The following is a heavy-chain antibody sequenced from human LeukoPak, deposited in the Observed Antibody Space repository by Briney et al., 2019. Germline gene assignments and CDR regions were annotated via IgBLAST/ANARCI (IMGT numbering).Heavy chain of an antibody. CDR2: ISSSSSYI. D-gene: IGHD2-21*01. V-gene: IGHV3-21*01. J-gene: IGHJ3*02. CDR1: RFTFSSYS. Sequence: KPGGSLRLSCAASRFTFSSYSMNWVRRAPGKGLEWVSSISSSSSYIYYADSVKGRFTISRDNAKNSLYLQMNSLRAEDTAVYYCAREGWFNGGDNDAFDIWGQGTVVTVSS. CDR3: AREGWFNGGDNDAFDI.